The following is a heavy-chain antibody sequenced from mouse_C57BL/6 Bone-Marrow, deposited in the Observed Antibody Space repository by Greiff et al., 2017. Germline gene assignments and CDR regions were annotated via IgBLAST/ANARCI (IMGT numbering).Heavy chain of an antibody. J-gene: IGHJ4*01. Sequence: EVMLVESGGGLVQPKGSLKLSCAASGFSFNTYAMNWVRQAPGKGLEWVARIRSKSNNYATYYADSVKDRFTISRDDSESMLYLQMNNLKTEDTAMYYCVRSKVFYAMDYWGQGTSVTVSS. CDR1: GFSFNTYA. CDR3: VRSKVFYAMDY. V-gene: IGHV10-1*01. CDR2: IRSKSNNYAT.